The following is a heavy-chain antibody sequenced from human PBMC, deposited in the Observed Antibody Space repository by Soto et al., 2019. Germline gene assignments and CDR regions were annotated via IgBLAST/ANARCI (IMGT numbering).Heavy chain of an antibody. V-gene: IGHV3-30*18. J-gene: IGHJ4*02. CDR1: GFTFGSYG. CDR2: ISYDGTNK. D-gene: IGHD2-21*02. Sequence: GGSLRLSCVASGFTFGSYGMHWVRQAPGKGLEWVAVISYDGTNKYYTDSVKGRFTISRDNSKKTLWLQMNSLRAEDTAVYYCEKVTRYKVTPPDDYWGQGTQVTVSS. CDR3: EKVTRYKVTPPDDY.